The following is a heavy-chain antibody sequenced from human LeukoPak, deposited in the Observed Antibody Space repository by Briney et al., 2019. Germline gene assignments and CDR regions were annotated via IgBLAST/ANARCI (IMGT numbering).Heavy chain of an antibody. CDR3: AREVPEEKYYDSSGLFYY. J-gene: IGHJ4*02. CDR2: INYSGST. Sequence: SQTLSLTCAVYGGSVSGYYWSWIRQPAGKGLEWIGEINYSGSTNYNPSLKSRVTISVDTSKNQFSLKLSSVTAADTAVYYWAREVPEEKYYDSSGLFYYCGQGTLGTVSS. D-gene: IGHD3-22*01. V-gene: IGHV4-34*01. CDR1: GGSVSGYY.